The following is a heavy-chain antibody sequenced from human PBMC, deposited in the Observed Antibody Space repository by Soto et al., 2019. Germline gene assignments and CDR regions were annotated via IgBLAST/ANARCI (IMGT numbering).Heavy chain of an antibody. CDR1: GGTFSSYA. CDR3: ARDGAPYYDFWSGYFNFDY. Sequence: SVKVSCKASGGTFSSYAISWVRQAPGQGLEWMGGIIPIFGTANYAQKFQGRVTITADKSTSTAYMELSSLRSEDTAVYYCARDGAPYYDFWSGYFNFDYWGQGTLVTVSS. V-gene: IGHV1-69*06. J-gene: IGHJ4*02. CDR2: IIPIFGTA. D-gene: IGHD3-3*01.